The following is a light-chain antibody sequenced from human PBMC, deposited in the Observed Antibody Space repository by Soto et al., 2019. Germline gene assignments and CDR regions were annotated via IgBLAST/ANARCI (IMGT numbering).Light chain of an antibody. Sequence: DVKMTQSPSSLSAYVGDSVTITCRASQSVFNHLSWFQQRPGKGPKLLIYDASSLHAGVPSRFSGSGYGTDFTLTISTVQPEDSAIYYCHQSSSTPLTFGGGTRVELK. CDR1: QSVFNH. J-gene: IGKJ4*01. CDR2: DAS. V-gene: IGKV1-39*01. CDR3: HQSSSTPLT.